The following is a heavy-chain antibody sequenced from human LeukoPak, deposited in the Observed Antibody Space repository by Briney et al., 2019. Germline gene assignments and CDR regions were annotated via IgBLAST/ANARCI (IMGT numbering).Heavy chain of an antibody. CDR3: ARRDYGGILPYSWDI. D-gene: IGHD4-23*01. Sequence: SETLSLTCTVSGGSFSSYYWSWIRQPPGKGLEWIGYIYYSGSFIYNPSLKGRVAMSVDTSKNQVSLKLTSVTAADTAVYYCARRDYGGILPYSWDIWGQGKMVNV. CDR2: IYYSGSF. CDR1: GGSFSSYY. V-gene: IGHV4-59*08. J-gene: IGHJ3*02.